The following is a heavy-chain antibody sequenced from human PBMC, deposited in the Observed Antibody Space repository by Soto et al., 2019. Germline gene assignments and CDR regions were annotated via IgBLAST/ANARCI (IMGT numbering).Heavy chain of an antibody. V-gene: IGHV4-34*01. J-gene: IGHJ3*02. D-gene: IGHD6-19*01. CDR3: ARVDGWYNAFDI. Sequence: PSQTLSLTCAVYGGSFSGYYWSWIRQPPGKGLEWIGEINHSGSTNYNPSLKSRVTISVDTSKNQFSLKLSSVTAADTAVYYCARVDGWYNAFDIWGQGTMVTVSS. CDR2: INHSGST. CDR1: GGSFSGYY.